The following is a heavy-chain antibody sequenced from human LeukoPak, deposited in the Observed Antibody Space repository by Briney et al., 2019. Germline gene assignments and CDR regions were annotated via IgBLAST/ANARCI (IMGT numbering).Heavy chain of an antibody. D-gene: IGHD1-26*01. CDR3: ARISGSYVFDY. Sequence: GGFLRLSCAASGFTFSSYWMHWIRQAPGKGLEWVSYISSSTYTNYADSVKGRFTISRDNAKNSLYLQMNSLRAEDTAVYYCARISGSYVFDYWGQGTLVTVSS. V-gene: IGHV3-11*03. CDR1: GFTFSSYW. CDR2: ISSSTYT. J-gene: IGHJ4*02.